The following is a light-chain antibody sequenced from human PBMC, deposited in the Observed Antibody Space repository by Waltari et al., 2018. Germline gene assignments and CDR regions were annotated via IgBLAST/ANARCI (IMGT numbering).Light chain of an antibody. Sequence: QSALTQPASVSGSPGQSITISCTGTSRDVGGYNFVSWYQQRPGKAPKLMIYDVTNRPAGISNLFSGSKSVNTAPLTISGLQAEDEADYYCSSYTTSSTFYVFGTGTKVTVL. CDR3: SSYTTSSTFYV. V-gene: IGLV2-14*03. J-gene: IGLJ1*01. CDR1: SRDVGGYNF. CDR2: DVT.